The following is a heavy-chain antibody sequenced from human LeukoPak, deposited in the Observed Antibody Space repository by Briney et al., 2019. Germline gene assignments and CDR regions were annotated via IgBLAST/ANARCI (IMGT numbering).Heavy chain of an antibody. J-gene: IGHJ4*02. Sequence: PGESLRLSCAASGFTFSNGWMSWVRQAPRKGLEWVGQIKTESDGATTDYAAPVKGRFTISRDDSKNTLFLQMNSLKTEDTALYYCTWSGLKIESWGQGTLVTVSS. V-gene: IGHV3-15*01. CDR3: TWSGLKIES. CDR1: GFTFSNGW. D-gene: IGHD3-3*01. CDR2: IKTESDGATT.